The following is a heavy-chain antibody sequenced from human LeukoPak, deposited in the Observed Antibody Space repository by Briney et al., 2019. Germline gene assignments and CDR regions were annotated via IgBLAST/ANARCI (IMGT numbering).Heavy chain of an antibody. CDR1: GGSISSSIYY. V-gene: IGHV4-39*07. J-gene: IGHJ4*02. CDR3: ARTRQVRGIQLWGGETAMPDYFDY. D-gene: IGHD5-18*01. Sequence: PSETLSLTCIVSGGSISSSIYYWAWVRQPPGKGLEWIGTVFYNGATQYSPSLRSRVTISIDTSTNQFSLKLTSVTAADTAVYYCARTRQVRGIQLWGGETAMPDYFDYWGQGTLVTVSS. CDR2: VFYNGAT.